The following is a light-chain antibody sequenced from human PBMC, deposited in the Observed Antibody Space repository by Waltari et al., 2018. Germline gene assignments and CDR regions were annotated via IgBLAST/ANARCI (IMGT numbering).Light chain of an antibody. Sequence: QSVLTQPPSVSGAPGQRVTISCTGSSSNIGAGYDVHWYQQLPGPAPKLLIYGNSNRPSGVPDRFSGCKSGTSASLAITGLQAEDEADYYCQSYDSSLRVVFGGGTKLTVL. CDR2: GNS. CDR3: QSYDSSLRVV. J-gene: IGLJ2*01. CDR1: SSNIGAGYD. V-gene: IGLV1-40*01.